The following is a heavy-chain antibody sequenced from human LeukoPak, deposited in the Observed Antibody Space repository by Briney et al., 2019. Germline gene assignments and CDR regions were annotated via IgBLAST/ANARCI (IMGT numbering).Heavy chain of an antibody. D-gene: IGHD6-6*01. J-gene: IGHJ4*02. V-gene: IGHV3-7*01. CDR3: ARGSNSSWDY. CDR1: GFIFSNYW. CDR2: IKPDGSEK. Sequence: GGSLRLSCAASGFIFSNYWMSWVRQAPGKGLEWVANIKPDGSEKYYVDSLKGRFTISRDNAKNSLYLQMNSLRVEDTAVYYCARGSNSSWDYWGQGALVTVSS.